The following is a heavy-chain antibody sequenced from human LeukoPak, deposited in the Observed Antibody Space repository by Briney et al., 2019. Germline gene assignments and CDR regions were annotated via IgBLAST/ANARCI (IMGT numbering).Heavy chain of an antibody. D-gene: IGHD6-13*01. V-gene: IGHV4-34*01. CDR1: GGSFSGYY. Sequence: SETLSLTCAVYGGSFSGYYWSRLRQPPGKGLEWIGEINHSGSTNYNPSLKSRVTISVDTSKNQFSLKLSSVTAADTAVYYCARGRQLVLLRKRNWFDPWGQGTLVTVSS. CDR3: ARGRQLVLLRKRNWFDP. J-gene: IGHJ5*02. CDR2: INHSGST.